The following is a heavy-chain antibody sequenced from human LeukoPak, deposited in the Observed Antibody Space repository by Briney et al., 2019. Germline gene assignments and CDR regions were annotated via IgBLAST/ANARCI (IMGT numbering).Heavy chain of an antibody. CDR3: ATSRGGYGDY. Sequence: QPGGSLRLSCAASGFTFSRYEMNWVRQAPGKGLEWVSCISSSGSTIYYADYVKGRFTISRDNAKNSLYLQMNSLRAEDTAVYYCATSRGGYGDYWGQGTLVTVSS. CDR2: ISSSGSTI. D-gene: IGHD5-12*01. V-gene: IGHV3-48*03. J-gene: IGHJ4*02. CDR1: GFTFSRYE.